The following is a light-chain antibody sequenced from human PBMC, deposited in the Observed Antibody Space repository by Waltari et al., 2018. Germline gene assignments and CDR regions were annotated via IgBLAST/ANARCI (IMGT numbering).Light chain of an antibody. V-gene: IGLV2-14*01. Sequence: QSALTQPASVSGSPGQSITISCSGTDSDVGAYDFVSWYQQHPGKAPHLLIYEVRNRPSGSSNRFSASKSCNTAALTISGLQAEDDADYYCSSYTTSSAPGVFGTGTRVTVL. CDR1: DSDVGAYDF. CDR3: SSYTTSSAPGV. CDR2: EVR. J-gene: IGLJ1*01.